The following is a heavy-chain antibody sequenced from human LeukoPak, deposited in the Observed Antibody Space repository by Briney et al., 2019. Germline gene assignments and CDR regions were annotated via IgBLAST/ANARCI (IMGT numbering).Heavy chain of an antibody. CDR3: AELGITMIGGV. Sequence: GGPLRLSCAASGFTFSSYEMTWVRQAPGKGLEWVSYISSSGSTTHYADSVKGRFTFSRDNAKNSLYLQMNSLRAEDTAVYYCAELGITMIGGVWGKGTTVTISS. CDR1: GFTFSSYE. J-gene: IGHJ6*04. CDR2: ISSSGSTT. V-gene: IGHV3-48*03. D-gene: IGHD3-10*02.